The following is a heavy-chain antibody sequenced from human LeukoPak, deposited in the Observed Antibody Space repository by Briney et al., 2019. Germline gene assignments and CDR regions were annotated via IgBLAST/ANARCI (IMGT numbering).Heavy chain of an antibody. D-gene: IGHD2-2*02. CDR3: AREDIVVVPAAIGVNYYYYGMDV. Sequence: ASVKVSCKASGYTFTGYYMHWVRQAPGQGLEWMGWINPNSGGTNYAQKFQGRVTMTRDTSISTAYMELSRLRSDDTAVYYCAREDIVVVPAAIGVNYYYYGMDVWGQGTTVTVSS. J-gene: IGHJ6*02. CDR1: GYTFTGYY. CDR2: INPNSGGT. V-gene: IGHV1-2*02.